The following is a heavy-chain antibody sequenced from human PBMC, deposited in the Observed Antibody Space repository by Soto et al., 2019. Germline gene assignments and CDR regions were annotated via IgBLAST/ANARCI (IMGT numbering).Heavy chain of an antibody. CDR2: INPNSGGT. CDR3: ARGPSSSWYGGTVWFDP. CDR1: GYTFTGYY. J-gene: IGHJ5*02. D-gene: IGHD6-13*01. V-gene: IGHV1-2*04. Sequence: QVQLVQSGAEVKKPGASVKVSCKASGYTFTGYYMHWVRQAPGQGLEWMGWINPNSGGTNYAQKFQGWVTMTRDTSISTAYMELSRLRSDDTAVYYCARGPSSSWYGGTVWFDPWGQGTLVTVSS.